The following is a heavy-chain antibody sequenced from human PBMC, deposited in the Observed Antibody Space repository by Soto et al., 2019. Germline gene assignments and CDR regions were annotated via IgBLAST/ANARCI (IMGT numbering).Heavy chain of an antibody. CDR2: ILVGGST. J-gene: IGHJ3*02. V-gene: IGHV3-23*01. D-gene: IGHD2-8*02. CDR3: AKATATGGGAFEI. CDR1: GFICSSYD. Sequence: PGGSLRLSCGVSGFICSSYDMSWVRHAPGKGLEWVSTILVGGSTHYEDSVKGRFTISRDTSKNTVYLQMNSLTAGDTAMYYCAKATATGGGAFEIYGQGTMVTVSS.